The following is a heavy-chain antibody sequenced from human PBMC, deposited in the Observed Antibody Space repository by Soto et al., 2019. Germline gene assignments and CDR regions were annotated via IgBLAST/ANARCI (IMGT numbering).Heavy chain of an antibody. V-gene: IGHV1-18*01. Sequence: QVQLLQSGAEVKKPGASVKVSCKASGYMFNTYGITWVRQAPGQGLEWMGWISVYNGNIDYAQKFEGRVTMTTDTSTSTDYMELKRLTSDGTAVYYCSRTYGSGDYFLPFEYWGQGTPVSVSS. CDR2: ISVYNGNI. J-gene: IGHJ4*02. CDR1: GYMFNTYG. D-gene: IGHD3-10*01. CDR3: SRTYGSGDYFLPFEY.